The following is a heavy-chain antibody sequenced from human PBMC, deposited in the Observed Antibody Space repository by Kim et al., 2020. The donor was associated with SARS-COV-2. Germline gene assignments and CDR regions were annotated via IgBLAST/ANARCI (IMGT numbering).Heavy chain of an antibody. V-gene: IGHV3-9*01. D-gene: IGHD1-26*01. CDR1: GFTFDDYA. Sequence: GGSLRLSCAASGFTFDDYAMHWVRQAPGKGLEWVSGISWNSGSIGYADSVKGRFTISRDNAKNSLYLQMNSLRAEDTALYYCALGWELSFDYWGQGTLVTVSS. CDR3: ALGWELSFDY. J-gene: IGHJ4*02. CDR2: ISWNSGSI.